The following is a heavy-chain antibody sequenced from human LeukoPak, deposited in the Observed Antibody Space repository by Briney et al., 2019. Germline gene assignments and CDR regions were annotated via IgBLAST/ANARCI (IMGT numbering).Heavy chain of an antibody. D-gene: IGHD3-22*01. CDR1: GYTFTSYD. V-gene: IGHV1-8*01. Sequence: ASVKVSCKASGYTFTSYDINWVRQATGQGLELMGWMNPNSGNTGYAQKFQGRVTMTRNTSISTAYMELSSLRSEDTAVYYCARMYYYDSSGYYRHFDYWGQGTLVTVSS. CDR2: MNPNSGNT. CDR3: ARMYYYDSSGYYRHFDY. J-gene: IGHJ4*02.